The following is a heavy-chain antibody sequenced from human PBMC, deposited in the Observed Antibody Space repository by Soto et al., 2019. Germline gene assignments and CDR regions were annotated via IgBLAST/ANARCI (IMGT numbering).Heavy chain of an antibody. Sequence: GGSLRLSCAASGFTFSDYYMSWIRQAPGKGLEWVSYISSSGSTIYYADSVKGRFTISRDNAKNSLYLQMNSLRAEDTAVYYCARSLRIYSSSSGYYYYYMDVWGKGTTVTVSS. D-gene: IGHD6-6*01. CDR2: ISSSGSTI. CDR1: GFTFSDYY. J-gene: IGHJ6*03. V-gene: IGHV3-11*01. CDR3: ARSLRIYSSSSGYYYYYMDV.